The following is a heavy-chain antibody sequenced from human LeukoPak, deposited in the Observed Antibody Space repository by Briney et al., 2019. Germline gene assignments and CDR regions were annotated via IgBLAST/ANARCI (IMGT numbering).Heavy chain of an antibody. CDR2: IFASGSTT. Sequence: GGSLRLSCAASGFTFSGYAMNWVRQAPGKGLEWVSLIFASGSTTKYADSVKGRFTISRDNSKNTLYLQMNSLRAEDTAVYYCAKEIAQWLGYFDYWGQGTLVTVSS. D-gene: IGHD6-19*01. CDR3: AKEIAQWLGYFDY. CDR1: GFTFSGYA. V-gene: IGHV3-23*03. J-gene: IGHJ4*02.